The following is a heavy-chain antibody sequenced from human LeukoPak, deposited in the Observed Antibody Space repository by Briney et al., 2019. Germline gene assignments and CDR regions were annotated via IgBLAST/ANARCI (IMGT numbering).Heavy chain of an antibody. CDR2: TYYRSKWYN. J-gene: IGHJ6*02. Sequence: SQTLSLTCAISGDSVSSNSAAWNWIRQSPSRGLEWLGRTYYRSKWYNDYAVSVKSRITINPDTSKNQFSLKLSSVTAADTAVYYCARLWSGWDGTYYGIDVWGQGTTVTVSS. D-gene: IGHD6-19*01. CDR1: GDSVSSNSAA. V-gene: IGHV6-1*01. CDR3: ARLWSGWDGTYYGIDV.